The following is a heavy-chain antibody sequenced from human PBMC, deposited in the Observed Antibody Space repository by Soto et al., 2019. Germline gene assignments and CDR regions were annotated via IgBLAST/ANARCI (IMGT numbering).Heavy chain of an antibody. CDR1: GYTFSGSV. Sequence: QVQLVQSGAEVKKPGASVKVSCKASGYTFSGSVMHWVRQAPGQGLEWMGWINADNGNTKYSQKFQGRVTMTWDTSASTAYMELSILRSEVTAIYYCASEIDATTATSLDYWGQGTLVTVSS. CDR3: ASEIDATTATSLDY. J-gene: IGHJ4*02. V-gene: IGHV1-3*01. D-gene: IGHD4-17*01. CDR2: INADNGNT.